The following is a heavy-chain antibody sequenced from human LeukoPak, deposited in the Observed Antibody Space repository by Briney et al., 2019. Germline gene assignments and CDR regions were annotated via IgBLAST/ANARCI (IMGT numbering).Heavy chain of an antibody. CDR3: ARDQRSGYSGYDYYYYYYMDV. J-gene: IGHJ6*03. CDR2: IYHSGST. V-gene: IGHV4-38-2*02. D-gene: IGHD5-12*01. Sequence: SETLSLTCTVSGYSISSGYYWGWIRQPPGKGLEWIGSIYHSGSTYYNPSLKSRVTISVDTSKTQFSLKLSSVTAADTAVYYCARDQRSGYSGYDYYYYYYMDVWGKGTTVTVSS. CDR1: GYSISSGYY.